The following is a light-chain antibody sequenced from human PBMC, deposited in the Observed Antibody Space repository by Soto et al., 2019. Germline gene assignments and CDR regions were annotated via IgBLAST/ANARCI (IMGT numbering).Light chain of an antibody. J-gene: IGKJ1*01. V-gene: IGKV1-5*03. CDR1: QTIHSW. Sequence: DIQMPQSPSTLSGSIGDRVTITCRPRQTIHSWLAWYQQKPQKDPKLLIYKASTVKSGVQTRFSGSGSGTKFTLTTSSLQPDDFATDYCQHYNSYSEAFGQGTKVDI. CDR2: KAS. CDR3: QHYNSYSEA.